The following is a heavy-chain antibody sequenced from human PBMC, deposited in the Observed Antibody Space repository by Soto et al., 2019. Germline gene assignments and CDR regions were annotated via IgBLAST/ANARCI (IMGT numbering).Heavy chain of an antibody. CDR3: ARYAHCGGAPGCRAMDV. CDR1: GYTFTSDG. Sequence: QVQLVQSGAEVKKPGASVKVSCKASGYTFTSDGVSWVRQAPGQGLEWMGWISGYNGNTNYAQRFRDRVTLTTDTPTSTAYMELMSLRSDDSAVYYCARYAHCGGAPGCRAMDVWGQGTTITVSS. J-gene: IGHJ6*02. V-gene: IGHV1-18*04. D-gene: IGHD2-21*01. CDR2: ISGYNGNT.